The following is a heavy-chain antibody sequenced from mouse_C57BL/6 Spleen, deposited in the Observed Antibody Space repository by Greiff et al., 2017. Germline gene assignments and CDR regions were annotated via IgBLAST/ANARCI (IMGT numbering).Heavy chain of an antibody. V-gene: IGHV14-3*01. CDR2: IDPANGNP. J-gene: IGHJ2*01. CDR3: AREDYDVYYFDY. CDR1: VFNIKNTY. D-gene: IGHD2-4*01. Sequence: VQVVESVAELVRPGASVKLSCTASVFNIKNTYLHWVKQRPDQGLAWIGRIDPANGNPKYAPKFQGKATITADTSSNTAYLQLSSLTSEDTAIYYCAREDYDVYYFDYWGQGTTLTVSS.